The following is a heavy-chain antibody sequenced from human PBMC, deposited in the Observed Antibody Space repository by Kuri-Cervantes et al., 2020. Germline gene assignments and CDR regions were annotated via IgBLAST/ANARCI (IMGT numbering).Heavy chain of an antibody. D-gene: IGHD1-7*01. Sequence: SVKVSCKASGGTFSSYAISWVRQAPGQGLEWMGGIIPIFGTANYAQKFQGRVTITADESTSTAYMELSSLTSEDMGVHYCATDEMRTTAAFDYWGQGTPVTVSS. J-gene: IGHJ4*02. CDR1: GGTFSSYA. V-gene: IGHV1-69*13. CDR2: IIPIFGTA. CDR3: ATDEMRTTAAFDY.